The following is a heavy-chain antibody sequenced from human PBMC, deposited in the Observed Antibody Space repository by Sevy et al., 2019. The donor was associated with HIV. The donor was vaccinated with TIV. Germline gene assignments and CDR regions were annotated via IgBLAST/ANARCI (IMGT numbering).Heavy chain of an antibody. D-gene: IGHD5-18*01. Sequence: SGPTLVKPTQTLTLTCTFSGFSLSTSGVGVGWIRQPPGKALEWLALIYWDDDKRYSPSLKSRLTITKDTSKNQVVLTMTNMDPVETATYYCATSNGRYTAMVLFDYWGQGTLVTVSS. CDR1: GFSLSTSGVG. V-gene: IGHV2-5*02. J-gene: IGHJ4*02. CDR2: IYWDDDK. CDR3: ATSNGRYTAMVLFDY.